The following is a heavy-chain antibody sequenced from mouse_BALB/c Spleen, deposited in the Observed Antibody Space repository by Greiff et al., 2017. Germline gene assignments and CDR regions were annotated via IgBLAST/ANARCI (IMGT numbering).Heavy chain of an antibody. Sequence: VQLQQSGPELVKPGASVKISCKASGYTFTDYNMHWVKQSHGKSLEWIGYIYPYNGGTGYNQKFKSKATLTVDNSSSTAYMELRSLTSEDSAVYYCARPYYGSSSDYFDYWGQGTTLTVSS. CDR2: IYPYNGGT. D-gene: IGHD1-1*01. CDR1: GYTFTDYN. J-gene: IGHJ2*01. CDR3: ARPYYGSSSDYFDY. V-gene: IGHV1S29*02.